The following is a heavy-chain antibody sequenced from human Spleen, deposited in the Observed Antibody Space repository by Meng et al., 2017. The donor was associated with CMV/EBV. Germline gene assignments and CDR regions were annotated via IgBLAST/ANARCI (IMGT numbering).Heavy chain of an antibody. CDR2: TYYRSGWLN. Sequence: SCAISGDSVFSNTAAWNWIRQSPSRGLEWLGRTYYRSGWLNDYAVAVKSRITINPDTSKNQFSLHLNSVTPDDTAVYYCARGEYGGNGIYGMDAWGQGTTVTVSS. V-gene: IGHV6-1*01. D-gene: IGHD4/OR15-4a*01. CDR3: ARGEYGGNGIYGMDA. J-gene: IGHJ6*02. CDR1: GDSVFSNTAA.